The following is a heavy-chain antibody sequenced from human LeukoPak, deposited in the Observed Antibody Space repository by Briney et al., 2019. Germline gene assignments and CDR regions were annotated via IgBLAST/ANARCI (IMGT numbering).Heavy chain of an antibody. J-gene: IGHJ4*02. D-gene: IGHD4-23*01. CDR1: GFTFSSYS. CDR3: ARRSYGGNDY. Sequence: PGGSLRLSCAASGFTFSSYSMNWVRQAPGKGLEWVSYISSSSSSIYYADSVKGRFTISRDNAKNSLYLQMNSLRAEDTAVYYCARRSYGGNDYWGQGTLVTVSS. CDR2: ISSSSSSI. V-gene: IGHV3-48*01.